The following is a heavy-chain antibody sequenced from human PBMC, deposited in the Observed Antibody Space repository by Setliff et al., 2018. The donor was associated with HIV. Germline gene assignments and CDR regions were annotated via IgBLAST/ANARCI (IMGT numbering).Heavy chain of an antibody. CDR2: IYTSAST. CDR1: GGSINRSNYY. J-gene: IGHJ4*02. D-gene: IGHD3-10*02. Sequence: SETLSLTCTVPGGSINRSNYYWGWIRQPAGKGLEWIGRIYTSASTDYNPSPKSRVTMSLDTSKTQFSLNLSSATAADTAVYYCAIYLRPPYYIDYWGQGMLVTVSS. CDR3: AIYLRPPYYIDY. V-gene: IGHV4-61*02.